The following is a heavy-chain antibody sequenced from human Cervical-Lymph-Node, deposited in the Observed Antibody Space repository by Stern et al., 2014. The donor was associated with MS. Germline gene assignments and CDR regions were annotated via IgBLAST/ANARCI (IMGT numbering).Heavy chain of an antibody. D-gene: IGHD1-1*01. CDR1: GYTFTGYY. CDR2: INPNSGDT. J-gene: IGHJ6*02. Sequence: VQLVESGAEVKKPGASVKVPCKASGYTFTGYYLHWVRQAPGQGLEWMGRINPNSGDTKYAQNFQDRVTMTRDTSISTAYVELSRLRSDDTAVYYCARSLNWNDVEDYHYGLDVWGQGTTVTVSS. V-gene: IGHV1-2*06. CDR3: ARSLNWNDVEDYHYGLDV.